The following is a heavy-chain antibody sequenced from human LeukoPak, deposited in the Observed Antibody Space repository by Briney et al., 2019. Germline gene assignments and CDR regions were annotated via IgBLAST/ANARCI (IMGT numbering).Heavy chain of an antibody. Sequence: SETLSLTCTVSGGSISSYYWSWIRQPPGKGLEWIGYIYYSGSTNYNPSLKSRVSISVDTSKNQFSLKVSSVTAVDTAVYFCARSPYYYYGMDVWGQGTTVTVSS. V-gene: IGHV4-59*01. CDR1: GGSISSYY. CDR2: IYYSGST. CDR3: ARSPYYYYGMDV. J-gene: IGHJ6*02.